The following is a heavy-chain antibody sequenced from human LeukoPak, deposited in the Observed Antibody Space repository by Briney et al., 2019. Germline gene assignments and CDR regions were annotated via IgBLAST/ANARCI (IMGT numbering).Heavy chain of an antibody. CDR3: ASSRTGSSWYYYYYMDV. Sequence: SETLSLTCTVSGGSISSYYWSWIRQPPGKGLEWIGYIYYSGSTNYNPSLKSRVTISVDTSKNQFSLKLSSVTAADTAVYYCASSRTGSSWYYYYYMDVWGKGTTVTVSS. J-gene: IGHJ6*03. D-gene: IGHD6-13*01. CDR2: IYYSGST. CDR1: GGSISSYY. V-gene: IGHV4-59*01.